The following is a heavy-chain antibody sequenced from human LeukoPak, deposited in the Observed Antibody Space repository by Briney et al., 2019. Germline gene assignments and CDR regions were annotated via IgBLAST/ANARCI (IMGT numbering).Heavy chain of an antibody. J-gene: IGHJ4*02. CDR2: IYHSGST. CDR3: ARLRHSSSWYDFDY. Sequence: SETLSLTCAVSGGSISSSNWWSWVRQPPGKGLEWIGEIYHSGSTNYNPSLKSRVTISVDKSKNQFSLKLSSVTAADTAVYYCARLRHSSSWYDFDYWGQGTLVTVSS. CDR1: GGSISSSNW. V-gene: IGHV4-4*02. D-gene: IGHD6-13*01.